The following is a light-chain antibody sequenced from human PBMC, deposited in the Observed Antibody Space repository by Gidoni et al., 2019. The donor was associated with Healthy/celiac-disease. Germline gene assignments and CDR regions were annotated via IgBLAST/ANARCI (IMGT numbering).Light chain of an antibody. V-gene: IGKV1-39*01. J-gene: IGKJ1*01. CDR2: AAS. CDR3: QQSYSTPRT. Sequence: IHLTPSPSSLSASVGDRVTITCRASQSSSSYLNWYQQKPGKAPKLLIYAASSLQSGVPSRFSGSGSGTDFTLTISSLQPEDFATYYCQQSYSTPRTFGQGTKVEIK. CDR1: QSSSSY.